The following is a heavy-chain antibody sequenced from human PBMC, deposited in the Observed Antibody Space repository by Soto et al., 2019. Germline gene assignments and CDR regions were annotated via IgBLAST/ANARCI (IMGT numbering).Heavy chain of an antibody. CDR3: ARGPTVKYFYYGMDV. Sequence: SETLSLTCTVSGGSISSGGYYWSWIRQHPGKGLEWIGYIYYSGSTYYNPSLKSRVTISVDTSKNQFSLKLSSVTAADTAVYYCARGPTVKYFYYGMDVWGQGTTVTVSS. V-gene: IGHV4-31*03. CDR1: GGSISSGGYY. CDR2: IYYSGST. J-gene: IGHJ6*02.